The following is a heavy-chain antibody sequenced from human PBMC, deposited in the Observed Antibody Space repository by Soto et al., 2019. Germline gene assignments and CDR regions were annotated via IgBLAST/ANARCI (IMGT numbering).Heavy chain of an antibody. CDR3: AIGGLQHALDV. V-gene: IGHV3-74*03. D-gene: IGHD6-13*01. Sequence: EVQLVESGGGLVQPRGSLSISCAASGFTFSNYWMYWVRQASGKGLVWVSRVNNDGTDTTHADSVKGRFTISRDNAENTLYLQMNSLRAEDTAVYYCAIGGLQHALDVWGQGSTVTVSS. CDR1: GFTFSNYW. CDR2: VNNDGTDT. J-gene: IGHJ6*02.